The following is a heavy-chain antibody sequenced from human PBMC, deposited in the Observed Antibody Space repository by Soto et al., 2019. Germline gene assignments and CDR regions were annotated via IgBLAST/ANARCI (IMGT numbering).Heavy chain of an antibody. D-gene: IGHD4-4*01. CDR2: IYYGGST. CDR1: GGSISSSSYY. V-gene: IGHV4-61*05. J-gene: IGHJ6*02. Sequence: SETLSLTCTVSGGSISSSSYYWGWIRQPPGKGLEWIGYIYYGGSTNYNPSLKSRVTISVDTSKNQFSLKLSSVTAADTAVYYCAGWTLTTSGVDVWGQGTTVTVSS. CDR3: AGWTLTTSGVDV.